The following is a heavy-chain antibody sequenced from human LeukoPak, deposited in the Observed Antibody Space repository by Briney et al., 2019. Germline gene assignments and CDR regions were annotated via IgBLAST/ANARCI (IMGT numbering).Heavy chain of an antibody. CDR3: AADRSNWNDVTDFDY. D-gene: IGHD1-1*01. CDR2: IVVGSGNT. J-gene: IGHJ4*02. Sequence: ASVKVSCKASGLTFTSSAVQWVRQARGQRLEWIGWIVVGSGNTNYAQKFQERVTITRDMSTSTAYMELSSLRSEDTAVYYCAADRSNWNDVTDFDYWGQGTLVTVSS. CDR1: GLTFTSSA. V-gene: IGHV1-58*01.